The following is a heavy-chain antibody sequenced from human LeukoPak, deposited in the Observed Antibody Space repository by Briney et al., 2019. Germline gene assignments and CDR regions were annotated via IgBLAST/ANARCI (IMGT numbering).Heavy chain of an antibody. Sequence: GGSLRLSCTASGFTFEDYQMMWIRQAPGKGLEWLSYISDTGRDIFYSDSVKGRFTISRDNAGNSLYLEMNNLRVEDTAMYYCASERFFGLVTNRLAPWGKETLSPSPQ. V-gene: IGHV3-11*04. CDR2: ISDTGRDI. CDR3: ASERFFGLVTNRLAP. J-gene: IGHJ5*02. D-gene: IGHD3-3*01. CDR1: GFTFEDYQ.